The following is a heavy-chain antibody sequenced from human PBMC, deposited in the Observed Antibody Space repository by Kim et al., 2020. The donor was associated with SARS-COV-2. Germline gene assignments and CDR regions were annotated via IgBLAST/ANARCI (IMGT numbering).Heavy chain of an antibody. D-gene: IGHD6-13*01. CDR1: GLTFSSYS. CDR2: ISSSSSYI. CDR3: ASLAAAGTRYYYYGMDV. Sequence: GGSLRLSCAASGLTFSSYSMNWVRQAPGKGLEWVSSISSSSSYIYYADSVKGRFTISRDNAKNSLYLQMNSLRAEDTAVYYCASLAAAGTRYYYYGMDVGGQGTTVTVSS. V-gene: IGHV3-21*01. J-gene: IGHJ6*02.